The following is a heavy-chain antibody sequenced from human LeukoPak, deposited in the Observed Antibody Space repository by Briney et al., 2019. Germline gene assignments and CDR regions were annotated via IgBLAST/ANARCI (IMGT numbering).Heavy chain of an antibody. D-gene: IGHD6-13*01. Sequence: GGSLRLSCEVSGFTFTDYWMNWVRQAPGKGPEWVASIRQDGSEKTYVDSVKGRFTISRDNTKNSLSLQLNGLRAEDTAVYYCARDGTAAGLYFDLWGQGTPVTVSS. CDR2: IRQDGSEK. CDR3: ARDGTAAGLYFDL. V-gene: IGHV3-7*01. J-gene: IGHJ4*01. CDR1: GFTFTDYW.